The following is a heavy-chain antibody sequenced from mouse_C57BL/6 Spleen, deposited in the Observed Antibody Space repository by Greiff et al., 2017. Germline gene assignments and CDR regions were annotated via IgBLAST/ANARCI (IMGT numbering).Heavy chain of an antibody. Sequence: VQLQESGAELVKPGASVKLSCKASGYTFTEYTIHWVKQRSGQGLEWIGWFYPGSGSIKYNEKFKDKATLTADKSSSTVYMELSRLTSEDSAVYFCARHEDGLPPYYYAMDYWGQGTSVTVSS. CDR1: GYTFTEYT. J-gene: IGHJ4*01. D-gene: IGHD2-4*01. V-gene: IGHV1-62-2*01. CDR2: FYPGSGSI. CDR3: ARHEDGLPPYYYAMDY.